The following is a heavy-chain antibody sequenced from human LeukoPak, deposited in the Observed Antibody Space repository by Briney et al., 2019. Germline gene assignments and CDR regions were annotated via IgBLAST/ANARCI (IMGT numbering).Heavy chain of an antibody. V-gene: IGHV4-59*08. J-gene: IGHJ5*02. CDR3: TRLSGSGTYYHPGTWFDP. Sequence: PSGTLSLTCSVSGGSINNYYWSWIRQPPGKGLEWIGFIYYSGSTMYNPSLKSRVTMSVDTSRNQFSLNLISLTAADTAVYFCTRLSGSGTYYHPGTWFDPWGQGTLVTVSS. CDR1: GGSINNYY. CDR2: IYYSGST. D-gene: IGHD3-10*01.